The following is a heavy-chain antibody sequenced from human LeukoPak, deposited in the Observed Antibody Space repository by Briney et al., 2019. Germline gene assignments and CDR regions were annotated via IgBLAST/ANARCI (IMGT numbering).Heavy chain of an antibody. D-gene: IGHD6-13*01. Sequence: GGSLRLSCAASGFTFSVYGMHGVRQAPGKGLEWVALLSGDETYIDYTDSVKGRFTISRDTSKNTLFLQMNSLRADDTAIYYCAKAAVYSRNWTPFDDWGQGTLVTVSS. CDR2: LSGDETYI. CDR1: GFTFSVYG. CDR3: AKAAVYSRNWTPFDD. V-gene: IGHV3-30*18. J-gene: IGHJ4*02.